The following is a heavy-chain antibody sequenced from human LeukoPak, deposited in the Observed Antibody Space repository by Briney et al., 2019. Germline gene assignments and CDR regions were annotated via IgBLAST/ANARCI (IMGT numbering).Heavy chain of an antibody. V-gene: IGHV3-11*04. J-gene: IGHJ4*02. CDR3: ARDPGYTGRFEY. Sequence: SGGSLRLSCAASGFTFSDYYMSWIRQAPGKGLEWLSYVSNSGSTIFYADSVKGRFTISRDNAKNSLYLQMNSLRDEDTAVYYCARDPGYTGRFEYWGQGTLVTVSS. CDR2: VSNSGSTI. CDR1: GFTFSDYY. D-gene: IGHD5-18*01.